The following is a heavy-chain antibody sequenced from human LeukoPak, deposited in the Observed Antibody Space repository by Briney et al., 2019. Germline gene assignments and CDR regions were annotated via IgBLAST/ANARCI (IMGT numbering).Heavy chain of an antibody. CDR3: ARASTVTTWSLGY. CDR1: GGSISNYH. J-gene: IGHJ4*02. CDR2: VSYTGGT. D-gene: IGHD4-17*01. Sequence: KPSETLSLTCIVSGGSISNYHWSWIRQPPGKGLEWIGYVSYTGGTNCNPSLKSRVTMSVDTSKNQFSLNLSSVTAADTAMYYCARASTVTTWSLGYWGQGILVTVSS. V-gene: IGHV4-59*01.